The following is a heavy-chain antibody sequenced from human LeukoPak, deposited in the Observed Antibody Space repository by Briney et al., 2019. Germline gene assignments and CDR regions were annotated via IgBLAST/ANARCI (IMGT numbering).Heavy chain of an antibody. Sequence: SGTLSLTCTVSGGSISSSSYYWGWIRQPPGKGLEWIGSIYYSGSTYYNPSLKSRVTISVDTSKNQFSLKLSSVTAADTAVYYCLGQGYSNDYWGQGTLVTVSS. CDR3: LGQGYSNDY. V-gene: IGHV4-39*01. D-gene: IGHD5-18*01. CDR2: IYYSGST. J-gene: IGHJ4*02. CDR1: GGSISSSSYY.